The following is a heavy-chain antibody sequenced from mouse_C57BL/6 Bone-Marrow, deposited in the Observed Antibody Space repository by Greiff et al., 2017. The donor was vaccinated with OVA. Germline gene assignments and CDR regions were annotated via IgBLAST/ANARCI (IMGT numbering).Heavy chain of an antibody. Sequence: VQLQQSGAELVRPGSSVKLSCKASGYTFTSYWMNWVKQWHLQGLAWIGNLDPYDSDTTYNQKFKDKATLTVDKSSRTAYMQLSSLTSEDSAVYYCATYYGNSTGVSYWGQGTLVTVSA. V-gene: IGHV1-52*01. J-gene: IGHJ3*01. CDR2: LDPYDSDT. CDR3: ATYYGNSTGVSY. CDR1: GYTFTSYW. D-gene: IGHD2-1*01.